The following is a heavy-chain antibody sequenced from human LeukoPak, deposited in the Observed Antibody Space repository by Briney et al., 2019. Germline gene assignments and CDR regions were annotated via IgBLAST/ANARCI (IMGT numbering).Heavy chain of an antibody. Sequence: GGSLRLSCAASGFTFSSYSMSWVRQAPGKGLEWVSSISSSSSYIYYADSVKGRFTISRDNAKNSLYLQMNSLRAEDTAVYYCARDPLDISRWTNAFDIWGQGTMVSVSS. V-gene: IGHV3-21*01. CDR2: ISSSSSYI. CDR3: ARDPLDISRWTNAFDI. J-gene: IGHJ3*02. CDR1: GFTFSSYS. D-gene: IGHD2-2*03.